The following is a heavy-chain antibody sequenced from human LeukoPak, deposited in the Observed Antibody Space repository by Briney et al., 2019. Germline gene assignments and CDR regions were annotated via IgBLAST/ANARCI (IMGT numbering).Heavy chain of an antibody. Sequence: ASVKVSCTASGYTFTGYYMHWVRQAPGQGLEWMGWINPNSGGTNYAQKFQGRVTMTRDTSISTAYMELSSLRSDDTAVYYCVRVGGSSPLYWGQGTLVTVSS. D-gene: IGHD6-13*01. CDR1: GYTFTGYY. V-gene: IGHV1-2*02. CDR3: VRVGGSSPLY. CDR2: INPNSGGT. J-gene: IGHJ4*02.